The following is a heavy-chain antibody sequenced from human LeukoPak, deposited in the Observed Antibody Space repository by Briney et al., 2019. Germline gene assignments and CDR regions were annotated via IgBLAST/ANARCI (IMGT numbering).Heavy chain of an antibody. Sequence: ASVKVSCKASGYTFTSYDINWVRLATGQGLEWMGWMNPNSGNTGYAQKFQGRVTMTRNTSISTAYMELSSLRSEDTAVYYCARVSSFVRITMVRGTPSSYYYYGMDVWGQGTTVTVSS. CDR1: GYTFTSYD. CDR2: MNPNSGNT. V-gene: IGHV1-8*01. D-gene: IGHD3-10*01. J-gene: IGHJ6*02. CDR3: ARVSSFVRITMVRGTPSSYYYYGMDV.